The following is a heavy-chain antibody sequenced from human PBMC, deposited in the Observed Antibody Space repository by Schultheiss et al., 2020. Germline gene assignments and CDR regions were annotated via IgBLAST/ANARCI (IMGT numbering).Heavy chain of an antibody. CDR2: INHSGST. J-gene: IGHJ6*02. CDR1: GGSFSGYY. V-gene: IGHV4-34*01. Sequence: GSLRLSCAVYGGSFSGYYWSWIRQPPGKGLEWIGEINHSGSTNYNPSLKSRVTISVDTSKNQFSVKLSSVTAADTAVYYCARGAQPRSFIYGMDVWGQGTTVTVSS. CDR3: ARGAQPRSFIYGMDV. D-gene: IGHD6-6*01.